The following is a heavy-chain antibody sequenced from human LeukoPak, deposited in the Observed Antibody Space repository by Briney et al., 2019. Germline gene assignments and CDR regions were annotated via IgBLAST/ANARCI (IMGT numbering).Heavy chain of an antibody. CDR2: IIPIFGTA. CDR3: ARGSESQLLLFDY. CDR1: GGTFSSYA. J-gene: IGHJ4*02. V-gene: IGHV1-69*01. Sequence: ASVKVSCKASGGTFSSYAISWVRQAPGQGLEWMGGIIPIFGTANYAQKFQGRVTITADESTSTAYMELSSLRSEDTAVYYCARGSESQLLLFDYWGQGTLVTVSS. D-gene: IGHD2-15*01.